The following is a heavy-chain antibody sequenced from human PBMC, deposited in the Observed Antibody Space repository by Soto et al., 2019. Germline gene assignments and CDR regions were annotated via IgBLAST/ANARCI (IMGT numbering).Heavy chain of an antibody. Sequence: GSLILSWAASGFTLSSYWVHWIRHAPGKGLVWVSRIYSGGSTYYADSVKGRFTISRDNSKNTLYLQMNSLRAEDTAVYYCARGGGIYSGYDEDYYYGMDVWGQGTTVTVSS. CDR2: IYSGGST. CDR1: GFTLSSYW. CDR3: ARGGGIYSGYDEDYYYGMDV. V-gene: IGHV3-53*01. D-gene: IGHD5-12*01. J-gene: IGHJ6*02.